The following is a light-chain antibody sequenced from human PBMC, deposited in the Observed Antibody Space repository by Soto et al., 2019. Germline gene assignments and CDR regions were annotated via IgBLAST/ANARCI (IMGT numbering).Light chain of an antibody. CDR2: DVS. CDR3: SSYTSSTTRV. CDR1: SSDVGDYNY. J-gene: IGLJ1*01. V-gene: IGLV2-14*01. Sequence: QSVLTQPPSVSGAPGQRVTISCTGTSSDVGDYNYVSWYQEHPGKAPKLMIYDVSNRPSGVSNRFSGSKSGSTASLTISGLQAEDEADYYCSSYTSSTTRVFGTGTKLTVL.